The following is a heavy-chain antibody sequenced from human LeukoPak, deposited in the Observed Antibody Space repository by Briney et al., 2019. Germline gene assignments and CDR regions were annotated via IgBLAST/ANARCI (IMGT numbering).Heavy chain of an antibody. CDR2: IYYSGST. Sequence: KSSETLSLTCTVSGGSISTYYWSWIRQHPGKGLEWIGYIYYSGSTYYNASLKSRITISVDTSKNQFSLVLSSVTAADTAVYFCTRHATSRYCNGGSCYSAAFDIWGQGTVVTVSS. CDR1: GGSISTYY. D-gene: IGHD2-15*01. CDR3: TRHATSRYCNGGSCYSAAFDI. J-gene: IGHJ3*02. V-gene: IGHV4-59*06.